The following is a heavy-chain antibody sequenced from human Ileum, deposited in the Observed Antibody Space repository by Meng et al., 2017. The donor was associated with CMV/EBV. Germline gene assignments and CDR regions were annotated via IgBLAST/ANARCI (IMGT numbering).Heavy chain of an antibody. V-gene: IGHV3-21*01. D-gene: IGHD2-2*01. CDR2: ISSSSSYI. J-gene: IGHJ4*02. CDR1: GFTFSSYS. Sequence: GESLKISCAASGFTFSSYSMNWVRQAPGKGLEWVSSISSSSSYIYYADSVKGRFTISRDNAKNSLYLQMNSLRAEDTAVYYCASLSVVVPAAVDYWGQGNQV. CDR3: ASLSVVVPAAVDY.